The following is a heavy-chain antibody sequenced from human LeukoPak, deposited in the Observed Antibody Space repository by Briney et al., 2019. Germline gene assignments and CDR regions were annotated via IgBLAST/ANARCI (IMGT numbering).Heavy chain of an antibody. D-gene: IGHD3-9*01. CDR3: ARSSHYDILTGYSEEDAFDI. Sequence: GGSLRLSCAASGFTFRSYAMSWVRQAPGKGLEWVSVIYSGGSTDHADSVKGRYTISRDNSKNTLYLQMNSLRVEDTAVYYCARSSHYDILTGYSEEDAFDIWGQGTMVTVSS. CDR2: IYSGGST. J-gene: IGHJ3*02. V-gene: IGHV3-53*01. CDR1: GFTFRSYA.